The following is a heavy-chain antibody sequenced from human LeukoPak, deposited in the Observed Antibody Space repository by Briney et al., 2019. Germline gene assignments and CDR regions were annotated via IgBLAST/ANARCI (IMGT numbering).Heavy chain of an antibody. CDR1: GDSISSHY. CDR2: IYYSGST. CDR3: ARVSRFLDV. J-gene: IGHJ6*04. Sequence: SETLSLTCTVSGDSISSHYWSWIRQPPGKGLEWIGYIYYSGSTNYNPSLKSRVTISVDTSKNQFSLKLSSVTAADTAVYYCARVSRFLDVWGKGTTVTVSS. V-gene: IGHV4-59*11. D-gene: IGHD3-10*01.